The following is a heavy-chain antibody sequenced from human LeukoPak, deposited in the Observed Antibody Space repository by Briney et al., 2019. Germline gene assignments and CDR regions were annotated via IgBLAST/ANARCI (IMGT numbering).Heavy chain of an antibody. J-gene: IGHJ4*02. CDR3: ARRGYCSNSACAFDL. CDR1: GGTFSSYA. Sequence: SVKVSCKASGGTFSSYAISWVRQAPGQGLEWMGGIIPIFGTANYAQKFQGRVTITTDESTSTAYMELSSLRFDDTAIYYCARRGYCSNSACAFDLWGQGALVTVSS. CDR2: IIPIFGTA. D-gene: IGHD2-2*01. V-gene: IGHV1-69*05.